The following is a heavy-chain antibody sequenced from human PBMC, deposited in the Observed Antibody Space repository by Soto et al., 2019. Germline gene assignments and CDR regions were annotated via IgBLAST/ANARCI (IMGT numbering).Heavy chain of an antibody. D-gene: IGHD6-19*01. V-gene: IGHV3-23*01. J-gene: IGHJ4*02. CDR1: GFTFSNYA. CDR2: ISGSGGTT. Sequence: EVQLLESGGGLVQPGGSLRLSCAASGFTFSNYAIAWVRQAPGKGLEWVSGISGSGGTTYYADSVKGRFTISRDNSKDTLHLQMNRLRAEDTAVYYCAKTPRQWLVYFDYWGQGALFTVSS. CDR3: AKTPRQWLVYFDY.